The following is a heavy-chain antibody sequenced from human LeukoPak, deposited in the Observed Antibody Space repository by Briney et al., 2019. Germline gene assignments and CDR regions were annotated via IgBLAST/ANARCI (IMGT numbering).Heavy chain of an antibody. D-gene: IGHD6-13*01. Sequence: SETLSLTCTVSGGSISSGGYYWSWIRQHPGKGLEWIGYIYYSGSTYYNPSLKSRVTISVDTSKNQFSLKLSSVTAADTAVYYWARESKQQPGPDYWGQGTLVTVSS. CDR1: GGSISSGGYY. V-gene: IGHV4-31*03. CDR3: ARESKQQPGPDY. J-gene: IGHJ4*02. CDR2: IYYSGST.